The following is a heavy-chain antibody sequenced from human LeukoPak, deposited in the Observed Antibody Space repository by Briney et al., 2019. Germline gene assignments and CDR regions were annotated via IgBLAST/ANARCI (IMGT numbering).Heavy chain of an antibody. V-gene: IGHV3-53*01. CDR3: ARGGTTAVDFDY. D-gene: IGHD1-1*01. CDR2: IYSGGST. CDR1: GFPFSSNY. Sequence: PGGSLRLSCAASGFPFSSNYMSWVRQAPGKGLEGVSVIYSGGSTYYADSVKGRFTISRDNSKNTLYLQMNNLRAEDTAVYYCARGGTTAVDFDYWGQGTLVTVSS. J-gene: IGHJ4*02.